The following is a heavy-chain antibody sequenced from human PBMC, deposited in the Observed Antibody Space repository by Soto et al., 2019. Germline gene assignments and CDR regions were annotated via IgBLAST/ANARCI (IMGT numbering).Heavy chain of an antibody. CDR3: AKGGSSSWYVGLFDP. J-gene: IGHJ5*02. CDR2: ISYDGSNK. Sequence: QVQLVESGGGVVQPGRSLRLSCAASGFTFSSYGMHWVRQAPGKGLEWVAVISYDGSNKYYADSVKGRFTISRDNSKNALYLQMNSLRAEDTAVDYCAKGGSSSWYVGLFDPWGQGNLVNVSS. V-gene: IGHV3-30*18. CDR1: GFTFSSYG. D-gene: IGHD6-13*01.